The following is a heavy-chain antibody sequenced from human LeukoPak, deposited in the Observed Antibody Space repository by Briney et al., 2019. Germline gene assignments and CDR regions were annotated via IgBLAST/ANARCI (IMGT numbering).Heavy chain of an antibody. D-gene: IGHD1-7*01. CDR3: VRDANYYFAD. V-gene: IGHV3-33*01. CDR1: GFTFSSYG. J-gene: IGHJ4*02. Sequence: GRSLRLSCAASGFTFSSYGMHWVRQAPGKGPEWVALIWYDGSNKYYADSVKGRFTISRDNFKNTLYLQMNSLRAEDTAVYYCVRDANYYFADWGQATLVTVSS. CDR2: IWYDGSNK.